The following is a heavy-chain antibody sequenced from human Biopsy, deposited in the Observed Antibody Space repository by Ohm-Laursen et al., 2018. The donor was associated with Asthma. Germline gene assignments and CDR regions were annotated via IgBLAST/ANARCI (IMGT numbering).Heavy chain of an antibody. V-gene: IGHV3-21*01. Sequence: GSPRLSCSASGFAFRDFNINWVRQAPGKGLQWIASINSAGSYIYYADSVKGRFTISRDNARNSLFLQMNNLRAEDTAVYYCVRSGTKWELYDAFDIWGQGTMVTVSS. CDR2: INSAGSYI. CDR3: VRSGTKWELYDAFDI. CDR1: GFAFRDFN. J-gene: IGHJ3*02. D-gene: IGHD1/OR15-1a*01.